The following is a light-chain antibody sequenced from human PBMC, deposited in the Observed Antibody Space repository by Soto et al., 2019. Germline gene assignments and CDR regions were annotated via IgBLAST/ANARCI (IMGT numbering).Light chain of an antibody. V-gene: IGLV2-14*01. CDR3: SSYISSSAWV. Sequence: QSALTQPASVSGSPGQSITISCTGTSSDVGGYNYVSWYQQHPGKAPKLMIYDVSNRPSGVSNRFSGSKSGNTASLTISGLQAEDEADYYCSSYISSSAWVFGTGTKVTVL. J-gene: IGLJ1*01. CDR2: DVS. CDR1: SSDVGGYNY.